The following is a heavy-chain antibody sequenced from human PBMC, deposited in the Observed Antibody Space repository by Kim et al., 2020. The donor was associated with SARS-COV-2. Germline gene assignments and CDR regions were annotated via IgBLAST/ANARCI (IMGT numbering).Heavy chain of an antibody. J-gene: IGHJ6*02. CDR1: GFTFSSYA. V-gene: IGHV3-13*01. CDR3: AGAYGVLYYYYTMDD. CDR2: ISTTGDT. D-gene: IGHD2-8*01. Sequence: GGSLRLSCAASGFTFSSYAMHWVRQAPGKGLEWVSAISTTGDTSSQGSVKDRFPISSENAKNSSYLQLNSMRTRDTAVYYYAGAYGVLYYYYTMDDCDQG.